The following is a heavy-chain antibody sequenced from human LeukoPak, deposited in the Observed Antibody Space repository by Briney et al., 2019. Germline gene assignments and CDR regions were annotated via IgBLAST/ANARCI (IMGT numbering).Heavy chain of an antibody. J-gene: IGHJ4*02. CDR1: GFTFSSYS. Sequence: GGSLRLSCAASGFTFSSYSMNWVRQAPGKGLEWVSYISSSSSTIYYADSVKGRFTISRDNSKNTVYLQINTLRTDDAAIYYCAKPYPTLTTSAVLDNWGQGTLVTVSS. D-gene: IGHD1-1*01. CDR3: AKPYPTLTTSAVLDN. CDR2: ISSSSSTI. V-gene: IGHV3-48*01.